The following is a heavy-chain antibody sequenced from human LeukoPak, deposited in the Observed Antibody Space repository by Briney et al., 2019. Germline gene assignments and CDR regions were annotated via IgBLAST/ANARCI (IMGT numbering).Heavy chain of an antibody. Sequence: SETLSLTCTVSGGSISSYYWNWVRQPPGKGLEWIGYVYYTGSTNYNPSLKSRVTISVDTSKNQFSLKLSSVTAADTAVYYCASGYYDSSGYDHWGQGTLVTVSS. CDR3: ASGYYDSSGYDH. J-gene: IGHJ4*02. CDR1: GGSISSYY. D-gene: IGHD3-22*01. CDR2: VYYTGST. V-gene: IGHV4-59*01.